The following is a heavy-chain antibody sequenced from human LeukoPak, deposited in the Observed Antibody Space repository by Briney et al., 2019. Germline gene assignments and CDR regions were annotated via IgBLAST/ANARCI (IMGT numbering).Heavy chain of an antibody. CDR1: GFTFSDYY. D-gene: IGHD3-3*01. V-gene: IGHV3-7*01. Sequence: GGSLRLSCAASGFTFSDYYMSWVRQAPGKGLEWVANIKQDGSEKYYVDTVKGRFTISRDNAKNSLYLQMNSLRAEDTAVYYCARDRNTDFWSGYYTNYFDYWGQGTLVTVSS. CDR2: IKQDGSEK. J-gene: IGHJ4*02. CDR3: ARDRNTDFWSGYYTNYFDY.